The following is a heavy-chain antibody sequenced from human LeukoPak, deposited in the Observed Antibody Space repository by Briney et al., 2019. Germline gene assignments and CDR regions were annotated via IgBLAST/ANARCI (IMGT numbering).Heavy chain of an antibody. CDR3: ARGRYYDNSVYYYFDY. CDR2: ISGSGGST. Sequence: PGGSLRLSCAASGFTFDDYAMSWVRQAPGMGLAWVSAISGSGGSTYYADSVKGRFTISRDTSKNTLYLQMNSLRAEDTAVYYCARGRYYDNSVYYYFDYWGQGTLVTVSS. J-gene: IGHJ4*02. CDR1: GFTFDDYA. D-gene: IGHD3-22*01. V-gene: IGHV3-23*01.